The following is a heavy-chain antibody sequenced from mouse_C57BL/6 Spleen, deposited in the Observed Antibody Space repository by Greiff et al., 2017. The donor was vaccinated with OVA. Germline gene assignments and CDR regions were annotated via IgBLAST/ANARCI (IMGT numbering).Heavy chain of an antibody. D-gene: IGHD1-1*01. Sequence: QVQLKESGPGLVQPSQSLSITCTVSGFSLTSYGVHWVRQSPGKGLEWLGVIWSGGSTDYNAAFISRLSISKDNSKSQVFFKMNSLQADDTAIYYCASPFTTVAYYAMDYWGQGTSVTVSS. CDR3: ASPFTTVAYYAMDY. J-gene: IGHJ4*01. CDR1: GFSLTSYG. CDR2: IWSGGST. V-gene: IGHV2-2*01.